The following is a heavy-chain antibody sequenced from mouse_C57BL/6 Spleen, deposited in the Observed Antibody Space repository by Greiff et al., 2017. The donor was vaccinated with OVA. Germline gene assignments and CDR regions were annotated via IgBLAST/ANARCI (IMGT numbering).Heavy chain of an antibody. J-gene: IGHJ2*01. CDR1: GYAFSSSW. V-gene: IGHV1-82*01. CDR2: IYPGDGDT. CDR3: ARFGEDFDY. Sequence: QVQLQQSGPELVKPGASVKISCKASGYAFSSSWMNWVKQRPGKGLEWIGRIYPGDGDTNYNGKFKGKATLTADKSSSTAYMQLSSLTSEDSAVYFCARFGEDFDYWGQGTTLTVSS. D-gene: IGHD3-1*01.